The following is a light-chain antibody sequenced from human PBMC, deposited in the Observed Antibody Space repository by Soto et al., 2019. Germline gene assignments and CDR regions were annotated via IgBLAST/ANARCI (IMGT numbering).Light chain of an antibody. CDR2: DAS. CDR3: HQYDNLPRP. J-gene: IGKJ4*01. Sequence: DIQMTQSPSSLSASVGDRVTITCQASQDISNYLNWYQQKPGKAPKLLIYDASNWETGVPSRFSGSGSGTDFTITISSLQPEDITTYSCHQYDNLPRPFGGGTNVDIK. V-gene: IGKV1-33*01. CDR1: QDISNY.